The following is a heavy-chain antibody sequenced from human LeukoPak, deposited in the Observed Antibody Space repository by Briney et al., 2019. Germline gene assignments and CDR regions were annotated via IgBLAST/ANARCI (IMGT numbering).Heavy chain of an antibody. D-gene: IGHD4-17*01. CDR2: ISASGGTT. V-gene: IGHV3-23*01. J-gene: IGHJ4*02. CDR3: ASGDYGAPSYY. CDR1: GFTFSSYG. Sequence: GGTLRLSCAASGFTFSSYGISWVRQAPGKGLEWVSAISASGGTTYYADSVKGRFTISRDNSKNTLYLQMNSLRAEDTAMYYCASGDYGAPSYYWGRGTLVSVSS.